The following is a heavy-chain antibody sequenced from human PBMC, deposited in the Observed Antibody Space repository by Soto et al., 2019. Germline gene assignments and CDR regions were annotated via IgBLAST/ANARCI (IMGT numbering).Heavy chain of an antibody. V-gene: IGHV1-69*12. CDR1: GGTFSSYA. Sequence: QVQLVQSGAEVKKPGSSVKVSCKASGGTFSSYAISWVRQAPGQGLEWMGGIIPIFGTANYAQKFQGRVTITAAESTSTAYMELSRLSSEATPVYYCARGGEEIVLVPAAMRGAVDIWGQGTMVTVSS. CDR2: IIPIFGTA. D-gene: IGHD2-2*01. CDR3: ARGGEEIVLVPAAMRGAVDI. J-gene: IGHJ3*02.